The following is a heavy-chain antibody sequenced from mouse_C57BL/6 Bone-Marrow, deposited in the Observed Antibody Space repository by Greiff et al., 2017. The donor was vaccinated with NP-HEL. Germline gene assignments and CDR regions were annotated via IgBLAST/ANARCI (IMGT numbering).Heavy chain of an antibody. V-gene: IGHV5-4*01. J-gene: IGHJ3*01. Sequence: VQLQQSGGGLVKPGGSLKLSCAASGFTFSSYAMSWVRQTPEKRLEWVATISDGGSYTYYPDNVKGRFTISRDNAKNNLYLQMSHLKSEDTAMYYCAPHFDYGSSPFAYWGQGTLVTVSA. CDR2: ISDGGSYT. D-gene: IGHD1-1*01. CDR1: GFTFSSYA. CDR3: APHFDYGSSPFAY.